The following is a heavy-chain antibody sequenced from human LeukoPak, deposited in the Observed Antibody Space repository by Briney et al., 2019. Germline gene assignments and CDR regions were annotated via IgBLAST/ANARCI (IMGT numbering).Heavy chain of an antibody. V-gene: IGHV3-23*01. CDR3: ARVGKELEFAY. CDR2: ITGTGGKT. CDR1: GFTFNTYA. J-gene: IGHJ4*02. Sequence: GGSLRLSCAGSGFTFNTYAMSWVRQAPGKGLEWVSGITGTGGKTYYADSVKGRFTISRDNAKNSLYLQMNSLRAEDTAVYYCARVGKELEFAYWGQGTLVTVSS. D-gene: IGHD1-1*01.